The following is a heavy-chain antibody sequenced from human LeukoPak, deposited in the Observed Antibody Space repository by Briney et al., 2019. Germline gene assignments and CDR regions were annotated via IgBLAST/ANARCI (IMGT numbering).Heavy chain of an antibody. V-gene: IGHV3-11*05. CDR3: AKDLSGPYYDILTGYPYFDY. CDR1: GFTFSDHY. Sequence: GGSLRLSCEVSGFTFSDHYMSWIRQAPGKRLEWVSYISSGSTYTNYADSVEGRFTISRDNAKNSLYLQMNSLRAEDTAVYYCAKDLSGPYYDILTGYPYFDYWGQGTLVTVSS. J-gene: IGHJ4*02. D-gene: IGHD3-9*01. CDR2: ISSGSTYT.